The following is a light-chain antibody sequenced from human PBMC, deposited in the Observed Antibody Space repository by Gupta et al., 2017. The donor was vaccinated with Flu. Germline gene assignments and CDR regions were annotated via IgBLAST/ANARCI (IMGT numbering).Light chain of an antibody. J-gene: IGKJ1*01. Sequence: SCRASQSVGSNHLAWYQQKPGQSPRLLIYDASRRASGIPDRISAGGSGTEFTLTINGLEPGDFAVYYCQHYDLSSWTFGQGTKVEIK. CDR3: QHYDLSSWT. V-gene: IGKV3-20*01. CDR1: QSVGSNH. CDR2: DAS.